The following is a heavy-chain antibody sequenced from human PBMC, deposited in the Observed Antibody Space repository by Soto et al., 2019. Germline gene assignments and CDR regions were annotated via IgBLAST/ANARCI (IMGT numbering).Heavy chain of an antibody. CDR1: GFSLNSSGVG. J-gene: IGHJ4*02. D-gene: IGHD3-16*01. CDR3: ARHLLTDFFDY. CDR2: IYWGDDK. Sequence: SGPTLVNPTQTLTLTCTFSGFSLNSSGVGVGWIRQPPGKALEWLALIYWGDDKATSPSLKTRLTITKDTSKNQVVLTMTNMDPVDTATYYCARHLLTDFFDYWGQGTLVTVSS. V-gene: IGHV2-5*02.